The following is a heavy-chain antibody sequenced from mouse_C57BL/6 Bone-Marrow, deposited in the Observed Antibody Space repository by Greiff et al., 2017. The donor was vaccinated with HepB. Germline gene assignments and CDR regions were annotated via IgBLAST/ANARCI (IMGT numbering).Heavy chain of an antibody. CDR2: IYPGSGST. D-gene: IGHD1-1*01. J-gene: IGHJ4*01. CDR1: GYTFTSYW. CDR3: AKDYYGSSYAMDY. V-gene: IGHV1-55*01. Sequence: QVQLQQPGAELVKPGASVKMSCKASGYTFTSYWITWVKQRPGQGLEWIGDIYPGSGSTNYTEKFQSKATLTVDTSSSTAYMQLSSLTSEDSAVYYCAKDYYGSSYAMDYWGQGTSVTVSS.